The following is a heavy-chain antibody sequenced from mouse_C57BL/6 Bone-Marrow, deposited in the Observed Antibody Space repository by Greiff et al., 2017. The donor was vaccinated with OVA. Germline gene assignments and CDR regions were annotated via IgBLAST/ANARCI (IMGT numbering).Heavy chain of an antibody. Sequence: EVQLVESGGGLVQPGGSLKLSCAASGFTFSDYYMYWVRQTPEKRLEWVAYISNGGGSTYYPVTVKGRFTISRDNAKNTLYLQMSRLKSEDTAMYYCARPHYYGSSYAMDYWGQGTSVTVSS. CDR1: GFTFSDYY. CDR3: ARPHYYGSSYAMDY. CDR2: ISNGGGST. J-gene: IGHJ4*01. V-gene: IGHV5-12*01. D-gene: IGHD1-1*01.